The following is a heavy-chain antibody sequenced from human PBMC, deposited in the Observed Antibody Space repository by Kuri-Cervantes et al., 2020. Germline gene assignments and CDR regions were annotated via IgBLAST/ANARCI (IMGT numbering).Heavy chain of an antibody. D-gene: IGHD3-16*01. CDR2: ISYDGSNK. Sequence: LSLTCAASGFTFSSFGMHWVRQAPGKGLEWVAVISYDGSNKYYADSVKGRFTISRDNSKNTLYLQMNSLRAEDTAVYYCARLYVEFDYWGQGTLVTVSS. CDR3: ARLYVEFDY. V-gene: IGHV3-30*03. J-gene: IGHJ4*02. CDR1: GFTFSSFG.